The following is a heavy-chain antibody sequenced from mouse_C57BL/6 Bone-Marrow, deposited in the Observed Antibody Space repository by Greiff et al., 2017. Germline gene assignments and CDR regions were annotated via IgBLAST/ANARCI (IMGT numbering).Heavy chain of an antibody. V-gene: IGHV1-69*01. J-gene: IGHJ3*01. CDR2: IDPSDSYT. CDR3: AWDYYGFAY. CDR1: GYTFTSYW. D-gene: IGHD1-1*01. Sequence: QVQLQQPGAELVMPGASVKLSCKASGYTFTSYWMHWVKQRPGQGLEWIGEIDPSDSYTNYNQKIKGKSTLTVDKSSSTAYMQLSSLTSEDSAVYYCAWDYYGFAYWGQGTLVTVSA.